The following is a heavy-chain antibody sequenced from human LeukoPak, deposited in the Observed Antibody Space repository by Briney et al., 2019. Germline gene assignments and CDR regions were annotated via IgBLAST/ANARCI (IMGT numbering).Heavy chain of an antibody. Sequence: ASVKVSCKASGYTFTGYYMHWVRQAPGQGLEWMGWINPNSGGTNYAQKFQGRVTMTRDTSISTAYMELSSLRSEDTAVYYCARVRKSCGSTSCYLNYWGQGTLVTVSS. CDR2: INPNSGGT. CDR3: ARVRKSCGSTSCYLNY. J-gene: IGHJ4*02. V-gene: IGHV1-2*02. CDR1: GYTFTGYY. D-gene: IGHD2-2*01.